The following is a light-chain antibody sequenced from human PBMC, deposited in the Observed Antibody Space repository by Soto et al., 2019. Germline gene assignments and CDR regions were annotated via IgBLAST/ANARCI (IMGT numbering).Light chain of an antibody. CDR3: AAWDDSLNGFYV. CDR2: SNN. V-gene: IGLV1-44*01. Sequence: QSVLTQPPSASGTPGQRVTISCSGSSSNIGTNTVNWYQQLPGTAPKLLIYSNNQRPSGVPDRFSGSKSDTSASLAIIGLQSEDEADYYCAAWDDSLNGFYVFGTGTKLTVL. J-gene: IGLJ1*01. CDR1: SSNIGTNT.